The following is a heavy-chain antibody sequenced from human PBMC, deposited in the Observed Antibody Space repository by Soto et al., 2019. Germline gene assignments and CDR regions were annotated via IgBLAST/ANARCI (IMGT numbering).Heavy chain of an antibody. J-gene: IGHJ4*02. CDR2: ISVHNGNT. CDR3: ARDLNLGLGDY. D-gene: IGHD7-27*01. Sequence: QVQLVQSGAEVKKPGASVKVSCKASGYTFTSYGISWVRQAPGQGLEWMGWISVHNGNTKNAQKLQGRVTMSTDTSTSTAYMELRSLRSDETAVYYCARDLNLGLGDYWGQGTLVTVSS. V-gene: IGHV1-18*01. CDR1: GYTFTSYG.